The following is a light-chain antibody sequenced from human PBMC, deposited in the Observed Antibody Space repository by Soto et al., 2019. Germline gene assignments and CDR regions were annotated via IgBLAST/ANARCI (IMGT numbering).Light chain of an antibody. CDR2: EGN. V-gene: IGLV2-23*01. Sequence: QSVLTQPASVSGSPGQAITISCTRTRNDVGNYNLVSWYQQHSGKAPRLIIYEGNKRPSWLPNRFSASESGDTASLTISGLQAEDEADYYCCSYAGSVVFGGGTKVTVL. CDR1: RNDVGNYNL. J-gene: IGLJ2*01. CDR3: CSYAGSVV.